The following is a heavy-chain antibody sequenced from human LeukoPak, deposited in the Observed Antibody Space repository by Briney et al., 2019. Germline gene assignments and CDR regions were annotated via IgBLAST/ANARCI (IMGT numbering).Heavy chain of an antibody. Sequence: GGSLRLSCAASGFTFSDYYMSWIRQAPGKGLEWVSYISSSGTTIFYADSVKGRFTISRDNAKNSLYLQMNSLRAEDTAVYYCAREAYYYDSSPQPNFDYWGQGTLVTVSS. CDR3: AREAYYYDSSPQPNFDY. CDR1: GFTFSDYY. J-gene: IGHJ4*02. D-gene: IGHD3-22*01. CDR2: ISSSGTTI. V-gene: IGHV3-11*04.